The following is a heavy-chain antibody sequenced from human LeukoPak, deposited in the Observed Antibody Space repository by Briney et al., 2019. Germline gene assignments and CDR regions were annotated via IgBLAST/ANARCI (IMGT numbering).Heavy chain of an antibody. J-gene: IGHJ4*02. CDR2: TNPSGGST. CDR3: ARGSGWYVLDY. V-gene: IGHV1-46*01. Sequence: ASVKVSCKASGYTFTGYYMHWVRQAPGQGLEWMGITNPSGGSTSYAQKFQGRVTMTRDTSTSTVYMELSSLRSEDTAVYYCARGSGWYVLDYRGQGTLVTVSS. D-gene: IGHD6-19*01. CDR1: GYTFTGYY.